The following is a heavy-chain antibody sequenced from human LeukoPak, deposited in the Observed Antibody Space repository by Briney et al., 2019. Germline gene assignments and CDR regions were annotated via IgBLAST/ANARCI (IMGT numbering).Heavy chain of an antibody. CDR1: GFTFSSYS. J-gene: IGHJ4*02. D-gene: IGHD5-12*01. CDR2: IWYDGTNK. CDR3: ARASRGAYSGYDLDY. Sequence: HPGGSLRLSCAASGFTFSSYSMNWVRQAPGKGLEWVALIWYDGTNKYYVDSVKGRFTISRDNSKNTVYLQMNSLRDEDTAVYYCARASRGAYSGYDLDYWGQGTLVTVFS. V-gene: IGHV3-33*08.